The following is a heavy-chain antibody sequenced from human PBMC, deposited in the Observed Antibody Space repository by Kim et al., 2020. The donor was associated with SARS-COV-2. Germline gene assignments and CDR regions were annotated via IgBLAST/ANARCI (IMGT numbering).Heavy chain of an antibody. J-gene: IGHJ4*02. CDR3: AKDPWPHCGGDCYQEDY. D-gene: IGHD2-21*02. V-gene: IGHV3-23*01. Sequence: KGRFTISRDNSKNTLYLQMNSLRAEDTAVYYCAKDPWPHCGGDCYQEDYWGQGTLVTVSS.